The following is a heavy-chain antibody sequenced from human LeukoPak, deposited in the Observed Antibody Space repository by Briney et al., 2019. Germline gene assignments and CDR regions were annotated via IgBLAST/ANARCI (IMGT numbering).Heavy chain of an antibody. V-gene: IGHV3-48*01. CDR2: ISSSSGTI. J-gene: IGHJ4*02. Sequence: HPGGSLRLSSVGPGFIFSSYSMNWVRQAPGKGLEWISYISSSSGTIYSADSVNGRFTISRDNAKNSLYLQMNSLRAEDAAVYYCVRDFHVRLYDTGGYSYWGQGTLVTVSS. CDR3: VRDFHVRLYDTGGYSY. D-gene: IGHD3-22*01. CDR1: GFIFSSYS.